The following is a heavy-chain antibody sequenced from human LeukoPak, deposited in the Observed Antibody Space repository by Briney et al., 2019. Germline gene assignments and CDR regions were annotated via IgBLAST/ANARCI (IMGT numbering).Heavy chain of an antibody. D-gene: IGHD1-26*01. CDR2: ISGSGDNT. CDR3: GKEVGYFDY. J-gene: IGHJ4*02. Sequence: GGSLRLSCAASGFTFSSYAMSWVRQAPGKGLEWVSGISGSGDNTYYADSVKGRFTISRDNSKNTLYLQMNSLRAEDTAVYYCGKEVGYFDYWGQGTLVTVSS. V-gene: IGHV3-23*01. CDR1: GFTFSSYA.